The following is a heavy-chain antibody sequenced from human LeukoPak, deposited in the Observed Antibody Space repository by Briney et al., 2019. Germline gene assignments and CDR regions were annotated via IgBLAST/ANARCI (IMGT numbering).Heavy chain of an antibody. CDR3: TTGGSIQLWSTYYMDV. Sequence: GGSLRLSCAASGFTFSNAWMSWVRQAPGKGLEWVGRIKSKTDGGTTDYAAPVKGRFTISRDDSKNTLYLQMNSQKTEDTAVYYCTTGGSIQLWSTYYMDVWGKGTTVTVSS. CDR2: IKSKTDGGTT. CDR1: GFTFSNAW. V-gene: IGHV3-15*01. D-gene: IGHD5-18*01. J-gene: IGHJ6*03.